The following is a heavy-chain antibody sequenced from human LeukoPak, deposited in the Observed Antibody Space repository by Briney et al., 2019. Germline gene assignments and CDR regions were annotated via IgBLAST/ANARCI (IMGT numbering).Heavy chain of an antibody. D-gene: IGHD3-22*01. CDR1: GFTFSNYW. CDR2: INSDGINT. V-gene: IGHV3-74*01. J-gene: IGHJ5*02. CDR3: ARDLGQYYDTSDNWFDP. Sequence: GGSLRFSCAAAGFTFSNYWMRWVRQAPGKRLVWVSRINSDGINTSYADSVKGRFTISRDNARNTLNLQRNSLRAEDTAVYYCARDLGQYYDTSDNWFDPWGQGTLVTVSS.